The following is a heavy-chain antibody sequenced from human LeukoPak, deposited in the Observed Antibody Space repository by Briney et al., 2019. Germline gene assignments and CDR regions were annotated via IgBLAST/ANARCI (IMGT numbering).Heavy chain of an antibody. Sequence: SETLSLTCTVSGGSISSSSYYWSWIRQPAGKGLEWIGRIYTSGSTNYNPSLKSRVTMSVDTSKNQFSLKLSSVTAADTAVYYCARQPYSSPYYYYMDVWGKGTTVTISS. D-gene: IGHD6-13*01. CDR1: GGSISSSSYY. CDR2: IYTSGST. J-gene: IGHJ6*03. V-gene: IGHV4-61*02. CDR3: ARQPYSSPYYYYMDV.